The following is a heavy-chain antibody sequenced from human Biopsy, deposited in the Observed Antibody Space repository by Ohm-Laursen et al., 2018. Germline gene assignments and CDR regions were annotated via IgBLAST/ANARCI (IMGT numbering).Heavy chain of an antibody. CDR1: GNTFATYH. Sequence: SVKVSCKASGNTFATYHIHWVRQAPGQGLEWMGVISPSGATTPFSQKFQGRITMTRDTSTGTVYMDLNSLGSEDTAVYYCARAGVGSDGTDSYYYGMDVWGPGTTVTVSS. CDR2: ISPSGATT. V-gene: IGHV1-46*01. D-gene: IGHD5-24*01. J-gene: IGHJ6*02. CDR3: ARAGVGSDGTDSYYYGMDV.